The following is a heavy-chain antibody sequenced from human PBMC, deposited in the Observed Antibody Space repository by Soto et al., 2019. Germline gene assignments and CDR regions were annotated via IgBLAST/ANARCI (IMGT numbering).Heavy chain of an antibody. V-gene: IGHV1-8*01. D-gene: IGHD2-2*01. J-gene: IGHJ6*03. Sequence: ASVKVSCKASGYTFTSYDIDWVRQATGQGLEWMGWMNPNSGNTGYAQKFQGRVTMTRNTSISTAYMELSSLRSEDTAVYYCARVPAASYYYYYMDVWGKGTTVTVSS. CDR3: ARVPAASYYYYYMDV. CDR1: GYTFTSYD. CDR2: MNPNSGNT.